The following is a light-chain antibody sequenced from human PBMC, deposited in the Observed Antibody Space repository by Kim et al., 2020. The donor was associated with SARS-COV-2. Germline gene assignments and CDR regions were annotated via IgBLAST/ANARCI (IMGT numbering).Light chain of an antibody. J-gene: IGKJ2*01. Sequence: LSPGERATLSCRASQSISSSYLAWYQQKPGQAPRLLIYGASSRATGIPDRFSGSGSGTDFTLSISRLEPEDFAVYYCQQYGSSPPTFGQGTKLEI. CDR3: QQYGSSPPT. CDR2: GAS. V-gene: IGKV3-20*01. CDR1: QSISSSY.